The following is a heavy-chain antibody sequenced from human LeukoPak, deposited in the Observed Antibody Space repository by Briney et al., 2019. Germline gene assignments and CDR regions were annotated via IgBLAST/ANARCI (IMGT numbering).Heavy chain of an antibody. CDR3: AKAHSQLESEDDAFDI. CDR2: ISGGGDST. J-gene: IGHJ3*02. V-gene: IGHV3-23*01. CDR1: GFTFSTYA. Sequence: GGSLRLSYAASGFTFSTYAMSWVRQAPGKGLEWVSTISGGGDSTYYADSVKGRFTISRDNSKNTLYLQMNSLRAEDTAVYYCAKAHSQLESEDDAFDIWGQGTMVTVSS. D-gene: IGHD1-1*01.